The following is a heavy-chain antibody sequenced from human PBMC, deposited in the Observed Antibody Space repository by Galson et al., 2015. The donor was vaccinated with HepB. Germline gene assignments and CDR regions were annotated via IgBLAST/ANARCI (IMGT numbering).Heavy chain of an antibody. CDR1: GFIFSSFA. D-gene: IGHD6-13*01. J-gene: IGHJ5*02. Sequence: SLRLSCATSGFIFSSFAMHWVRQAPGKGLEWVALISYEGSNKYYADSVKGRFTISRHSSRNTLYLQMNSLRTEDTAIYYCARSIAASGRAEKNWFDPWGQGTLVTVSS. CDR2: ISYEGSNK. V-gene: IGHV3-30*14. CDR3: ARSIAASGRAEKNWFDP.